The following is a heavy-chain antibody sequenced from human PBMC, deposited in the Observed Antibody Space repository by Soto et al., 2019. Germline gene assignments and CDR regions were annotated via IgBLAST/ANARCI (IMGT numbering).Heavy chain of an antibody. Sequence: QVQLVQSGAEVKKPGSSVKVSCKASGVTFSSYAISWVRQAPGQGLEWMGGIIPIFGTANYAQKFQGRVTITADESTSAAYMELSSLRYEDTAVYYCARGGYDLIIYYYYGMDVWGQGTTVTVSS. CDR2: IIPIFGTA. CDR3: ARGGYDLIIYYYYGMDV. CDR1: GVTFSSYA. V-gene: IGHV1-69*01. J-gene: IGHJ6*02. D-gene: IGHD5-12*01.